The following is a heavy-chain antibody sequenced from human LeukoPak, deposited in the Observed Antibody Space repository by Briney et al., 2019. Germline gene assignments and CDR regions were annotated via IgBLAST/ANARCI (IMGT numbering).Heavy chain of an antibody. Sequence: SETLSLTCSVSGGSITTYYWNWIRRPPGEGLEWIGYFYYSGSTNYNPSLQSRVTISLDTSKNQFSLKLSSVTAADTAVYYCARARSPYGDKGGLDYWGQGTLVTVSS. V-gene: IGHV4-59*12. CDR2: FYYSGST. CDR3: ARARSPYGDKGGLDY. D-gene: IGHD4-17*01. J-gene: IGHJ4*02. CDR1: GGSITTYY.